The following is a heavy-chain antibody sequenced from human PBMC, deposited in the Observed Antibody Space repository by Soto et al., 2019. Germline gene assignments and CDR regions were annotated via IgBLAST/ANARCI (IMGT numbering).Heavy chain of an antibody. CDR3: ARVAYSYGCDI. CDR1: GFTFNNNW. D-gene: IGHD5-18*01. CDR2: INSDGCRT. J-gene: IGHJ3*02. V-gene: IGHV3-74*01. Sequence: EVQLVESGGGLAQPGGSLRLSCVASGFTFNNNWMYWVRQAPGKGLVWVSRINSDGCRTNYADSVKGRFTISRDNAKNTLYLQMNSLRAEDTAVYYCARVAYSYGCDIWGQGTMVTVSS.